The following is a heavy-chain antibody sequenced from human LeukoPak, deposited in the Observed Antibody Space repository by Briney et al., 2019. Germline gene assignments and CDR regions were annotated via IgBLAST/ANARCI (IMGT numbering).Heavy chain of an antibody. CDR3: ARVPLNCSGGSCYYNFDY. CDR2: IYYSGST. J-gene: IGHJ4*02. CDR1: GDSISSYY. V-gene: IGHV4-59*01. D-gene: IGHD2-15*01. Sequence: PSETLSLTCTVSGDSISSYYWNWVRQPPGKGLEWIGYIYYSGSTNCNPSLKSRVTISIDTSKNQFSLKLRSVTAADTAVYYCARVPLNCSGGSCYYNFDYWGQGTLVTVSS.